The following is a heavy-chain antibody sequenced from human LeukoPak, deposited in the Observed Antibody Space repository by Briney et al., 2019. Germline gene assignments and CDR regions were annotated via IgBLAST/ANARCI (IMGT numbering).Heavy chain of an antibody. V-gene: IGHV1-2*02. CDR3: AREAKKGRGYSYGTSDDAFDI. CDR1: GYTFTGYY. J-gene: IGHJ3*02. Sequence: ASVKVSCKASGYTFTGYYMHWVRQAPGQGLEWMGWINPNSGGTNYAQKFQGRVTMTRDTSISTAYMELSRLRSDDTAVYYCAREAKKGRGYSYGTSDDAFDIWGQGIMVTVSS. CDR2: INPNSGGT. D-gene: IGHD5-18*01.